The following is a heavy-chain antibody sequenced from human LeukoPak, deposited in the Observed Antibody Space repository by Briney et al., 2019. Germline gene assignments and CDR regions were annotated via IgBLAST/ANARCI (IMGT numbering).Heavy chain of an antibody. V-gene: IGHV1-2*02. D-gene: IGHD6-6*01. J-gene: IGHJ5*02. CDR1: GYTFTGYY. CDR2: INPNSGGT. Sequence: ASVKVSCKASGYTFTGYYMHWVRQAPGQGPEWMGWINPNSGGTNYAQKFQGRVTMTRDTSISTAYMELSRLRSDDTAVYYCARGTRIAARREGWFDPWGQGTLVTVSS. CDR3: ARGTRIAARREGWFDP.